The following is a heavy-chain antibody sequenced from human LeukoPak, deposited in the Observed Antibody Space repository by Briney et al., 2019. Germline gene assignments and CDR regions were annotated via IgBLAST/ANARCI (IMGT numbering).Heavy chain of an antibody. D-gene: IGHD4-17*01. V-gene: IGHV3-23*01. CDR2: MTGSGGST. J-gene: IGHJ4*02. CDR1: GFTFSSYA. CDR3: AKEDYGDYFPDY. Sequence: QPGGSLRLSCAASGFTFSSYAMSWVRQAPGKGLEWASSMTGSGGSTYYADSVQGRFTISRDNSKKMVYLQMNSLRAEDTAVYYCAKEDYGDYFPDYWGQGTLVTVSS.